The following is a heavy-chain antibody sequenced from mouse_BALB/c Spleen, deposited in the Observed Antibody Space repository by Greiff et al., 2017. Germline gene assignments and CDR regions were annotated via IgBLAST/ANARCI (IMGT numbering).Heavy chain of an antibody. Sequence: VKVVESGPGLVAPSQSLSITCTVSGFSLTSYGVHWVRQPPGKGLEWLGVIWAGGSTNYNSALMSRLSISKDNSKSQVFLKMNSLQTDDTAMYYCARGDGNYGFAYWGQGTLVTVSA. CDR3: ARGDGNYGFAY. CDR1: GFSLTSYG. CDR2: IWAGGST. D-gene: IGHD2-1*01. V-gene: IGHV2-9*02. J-gene: IGHJ3*01.